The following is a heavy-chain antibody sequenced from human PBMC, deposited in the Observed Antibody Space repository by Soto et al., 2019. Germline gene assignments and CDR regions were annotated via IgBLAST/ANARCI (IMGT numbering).Heavy chain of an antibody. CDR1: GFSLSTSGVG. CDR3: AHYYDSSGYYYGDAFDI. J-gene: IGHJ3*02. CDR2: IYWDDDK. V-gene: IGHV2-5*02. Sequence: QITLKESGPTLVKPTQTLTLTCTFSGFSLSTSGVGVGWIRQPPGKALEWLALIYWDDDKRYSPSLKSRLTITKDTSKNQVVLTMTNMDPVDTATYYCAHYYDSSGYYYGDAFDIWGQGTMVTVSS. D-gene: IGHD3-22*01.